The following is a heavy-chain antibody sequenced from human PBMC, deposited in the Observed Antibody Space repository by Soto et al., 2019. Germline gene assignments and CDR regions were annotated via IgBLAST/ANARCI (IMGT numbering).Heavy chain of an antibody. J-gene: IGHJ4*02. Sequence: PGGSLRLSCAASGFTFSSYWMSWVRQAPGKGLEWVANIKQDGSEKYYVDSVKGRFTISRDNAKNSLYLQMSSLRSEDTAVYYCARSIVVVTALDYWGQGTLVTVSS. CDR1: GFTFSSYW. V-gene: IGHV3-7*01. CDR2: IKQDGSEK. CDR3: ARSIVVVTALDY. D-gene: IGHD2-21*02.